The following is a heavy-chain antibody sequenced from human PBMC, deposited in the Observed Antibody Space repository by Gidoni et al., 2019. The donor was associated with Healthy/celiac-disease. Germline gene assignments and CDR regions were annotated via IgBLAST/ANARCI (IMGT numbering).Heavy chain of an antibody. V-gene: IGHV4-39*01. D-gene: IGHD7-27*01. CDR1: GGSISSSSYY. J-gene: IGHJ4*02. CDR2: IYYSGST. Sequence: QLQLQESGPGLVKPSETLSLTCTVSGGSISSSSYYWGWIRQPPGKGLEWIGSIYYSGSTYYNPSLKSRVTISVDTSKNQFSLKLSSVTAADTAVYYCARLLTGGEYYFDYWGQGTLVTVSS. CDR3: ARLLTGGEYYFDY.